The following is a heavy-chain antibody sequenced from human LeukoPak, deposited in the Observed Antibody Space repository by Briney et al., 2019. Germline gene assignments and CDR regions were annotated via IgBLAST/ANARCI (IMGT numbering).Heavy chain of an antibody. CDR3: ARDRQGITGTEWFDP. CDR2: ISSSSTT. J-gene: IGHJ5*02. V-gene: IGHV3-69-1*01. Sequence: GGSLRLSCTASGITFSDYSMNWVRQAPGKGLEWVSYISSSSTTYYADSVRGRFTISRDNAKNSLFLQMDSLRVEDTAFYYCARDRQGITGTEWFDPWGQGILVTVSS. CDR1: GITFSDYS. D-gene: IGHD1-20*01.